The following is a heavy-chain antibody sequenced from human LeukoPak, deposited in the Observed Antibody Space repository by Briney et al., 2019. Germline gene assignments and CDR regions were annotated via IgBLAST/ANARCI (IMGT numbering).Heavy chain of an antibody. CDR2: ISPYTGNT. Sequence: ASVKVSCKASNYTFTSHDISWVRQAPGQGLEWMGWISPYTGNTKYSQEFQGRVTITRDTSASTAYMELSSLRSEDMAVYYCARAPTGLRKYYYFDYWGQGTLVTVSS. J-gene: IGHJ4*02. CDR1: NYTFTSHD. CDR3: ARAPTGLRKYYYFDY. V-gene: IGHV1-18*03. D-gene: IGHD2/OR15-2a*01.